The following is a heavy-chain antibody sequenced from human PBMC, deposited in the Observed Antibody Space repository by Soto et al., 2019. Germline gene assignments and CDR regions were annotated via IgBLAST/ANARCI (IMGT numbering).Heavy chain of an antibody. D-gene: IGHD5-18*01. Sequence: SETLSLTCAVYGGSFSGYYWSWIRQPPGKGLEWIGEINHSGSTNYNPSLKSRVTISVDTSKNQFSLKLSSVTAADTAVYYCARGASYGYYYYYYYMDVWGKGTTVTVSS. J-gene: IGHJ6*03. CDR3: ARGASYGYYYYYYYMDV. V-gene: IGHV4-34*01. CDR2: INHSGST. CDR1: GGSFSGYY.